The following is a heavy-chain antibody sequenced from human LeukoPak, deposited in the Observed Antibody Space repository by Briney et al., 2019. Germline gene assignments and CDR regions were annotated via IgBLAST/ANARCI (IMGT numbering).Heavy chain of an antibody. D-gene: IGHD2-15*01. CDR2: ISSNGGST. CDR1: GFTFSSYA. CDR3: ARVPPYCSGGSCYSGAFDY. Sequence: PGGSLRLSCAASGFTFSSYAMHWVRQAPGKGLEYGSAISSNGGSTYYANSVKGRFTISRDNSKNTLYLQMGSLRAEDMAVYYCARVPPYCSGGSCYSGAFDYWGQGTLVTVSS. J-gene: IGHJ4*02. V-gene: IGHV3-64*01.